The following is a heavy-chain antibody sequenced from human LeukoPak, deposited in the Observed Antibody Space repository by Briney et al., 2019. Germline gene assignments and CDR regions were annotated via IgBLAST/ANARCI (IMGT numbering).Heavy chain of an antibody. Sequence: KPSETLSLTCAVYGGSFSGYYWSWIRQTPGKGLEWIGEINHSGSTNYNTSLESRVTISVDTSKNQFSLKVSSVTAADTAVYYCARAPSGGNPAVPFDTFDIWGQGTMVTISS. CDR1: GGSFSGYY. D-gene: IGHD4-23*01. V-gene: IGHV4-34*01. CDR2: INHSGST. CDR3: ARAPSGGNPAVPFDTFDI. J-gene: IGHJ3*02.